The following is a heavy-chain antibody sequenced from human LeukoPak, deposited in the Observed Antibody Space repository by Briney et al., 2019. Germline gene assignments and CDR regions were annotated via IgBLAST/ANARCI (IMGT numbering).Heavy chain of an antibody. D-gene: IGHD2-15*01. CDR1: GFTFSSYA. CDR3: ATAPVTCCSGAYCYPFDY. Sequence: PGGSLRLSCAASGFTFSSYAMIGLRHAPEKALEGVSTISGSGGSTYYADSVKGRFTIPRDSSTNTLYLQMNSLRAGDAAVYYCATAPVTCCSGAYCYPFDYWSQGTLVTVSS. V-gene: IGHV3-23*01. CDR2: ISGSGGST. J-gene: IGHJ4*02.